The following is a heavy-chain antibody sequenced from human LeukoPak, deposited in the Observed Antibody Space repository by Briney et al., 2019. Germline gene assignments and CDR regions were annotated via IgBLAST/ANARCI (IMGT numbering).Heavy chain of an antibody. J-gene: IGHJ6*02. V-gene: IGHV3-48*03. CDR1: GFTFSSYE. CDR3: ARDDGHLNYYYYGMDV. Sequence: QPGGSLRLSCAASGFTFSSYEMNWVRQAPGKGLEWVSYISSSGVTIYYTDSVKGRFTISRDNAKNSPYLQMNSLRAEDTAVYYCARDDGHLNYYYYGMDVWGQGTTVTVSS. CDR2: ISSSGVTI.